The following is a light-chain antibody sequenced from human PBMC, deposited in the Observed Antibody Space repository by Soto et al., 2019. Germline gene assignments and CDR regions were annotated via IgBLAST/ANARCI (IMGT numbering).Light chain of an antibody. Sequence: ETVLTQSPGTLSLSPGERATLSCRASQSVSNIYVAWYQQKPGQAPRLLIYGASTRATGIPDRFSGSGSGTDFTLTIDRLEPEDFAVYYCQQSLNPKTFGQGTKVDIK. CDR2: GAS. CDR3: QQSLNPKT. V-gene: IGKV3-20*01. CDR1: QSVSNIY. J-gene: IGKJ1*01.